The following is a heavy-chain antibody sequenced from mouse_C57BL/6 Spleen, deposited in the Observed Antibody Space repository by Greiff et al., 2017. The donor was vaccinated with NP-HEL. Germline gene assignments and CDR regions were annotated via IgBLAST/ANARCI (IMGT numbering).Heavy chain of an antibody. V-gene: IGHV8-12*01. J-gene: IGHJ2*01. CDR2: IYWVDDK. CDR3: ARRGRNYYFDY. Sequence: QVTLQVSGPGILQSSQTLSLPCSFSGFSLSTSGMGVSWIRQPSGKGLEWLAHIYWVDDKRYNPSLKSRLTISKDTSRNQVFLKITRVDTADTATYYCARRGRNYYFDYWGQGTTLTVSS. D-gene: IGHD2-1*01. CDR1: GFSLSTSGMG.